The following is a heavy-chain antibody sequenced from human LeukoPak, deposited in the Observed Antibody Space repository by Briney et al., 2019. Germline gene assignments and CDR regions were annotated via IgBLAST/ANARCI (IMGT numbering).Heavy chain of an antibody. J-gene: IGHJ5*02. CDR3: AKPLMSDRWFGES. CDR1: VFTFSDDG. CDR2: IRYDGDDK. D-gene: IGHD3-10*01. Sequence: GGALRLSCAASVFTFSDDGMHGVPDAPGKGLEWGGFIRYDGDDKLYAESAKGRFTISRDTSRNTLYLQMNSLSPEATAVYYCAKPLMSDRWFGESWGRSTLVTVSS. V-gene: IGHV3-30*02.